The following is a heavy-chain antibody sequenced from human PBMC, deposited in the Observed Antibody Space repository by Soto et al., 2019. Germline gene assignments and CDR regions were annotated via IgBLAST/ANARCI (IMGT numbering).Heavy chain of an antibody. CDR2: IWSVGNNK. D-gene: IGHD1-1*01. CDR1: GFTFNTYG. J-gene: IGHJ4*02. CDR3: ARIQLDTIMALEY. Sequence: QVQLVESGGGVVQPGRSLRLSCAASGFTFNTYGFHWVRQAPGKGLEWVAVIWSVGNNKYYADSVKGRFTISRDSSKNTLYLQMNSLRVEDTAVYYCARIQLDTIMALEYWGQGPLVTVSS. V-gene: IGHV3-33*01.